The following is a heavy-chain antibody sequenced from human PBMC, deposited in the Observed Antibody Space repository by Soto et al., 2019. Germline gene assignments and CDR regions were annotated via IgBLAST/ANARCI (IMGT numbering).Heavy chain of an antibody. CDR3: ARLARITIFGVVIGSRFFDY. CDR2: INPSGGST. Sequence: ASVKVSCKASGSTFASYYMHWVRQAPGQGLEWMGIINPSGGSTSYAQKFQGRVTMTRNTSISTAYMELSSLRSEDTAVYYCARLARITIFGVVIGSRFFDYWGQGTMVTVSS. V-gene: IGHV1-46*01. CDR1: GSTFASYY. D-gene: IGHD3-3*01. J-gene: IGHJ4*02.